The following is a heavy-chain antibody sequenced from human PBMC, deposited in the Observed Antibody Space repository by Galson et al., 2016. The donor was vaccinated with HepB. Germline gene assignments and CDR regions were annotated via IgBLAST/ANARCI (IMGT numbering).Heavy chain of an antibody. CDR2: INPYNGAT. CDR3: ATAPGAGTF. V-gene: IGHV1-2*02. CDR1: GNTFTDYW. J-gene: IGHJ6*02. D-gene: IGHD4/OR15-4a*01. Sequence: SCKASGNTFTDYWIHWVRQRPGLGLPWMAWINPYNGATKYAPNFQDRVTMTTDTSITTVYIEVRGLRSDDTAVYFCATAPGAGTFWGQGTTVTVS.